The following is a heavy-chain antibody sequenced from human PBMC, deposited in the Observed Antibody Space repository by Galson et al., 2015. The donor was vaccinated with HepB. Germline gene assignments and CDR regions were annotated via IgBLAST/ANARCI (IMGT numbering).Heavy chain of an antibody. CDR1: GFTFDDYG. CDR2: INWNGGST. Sequence: SLRLSCAASGFTFDDYGMSWVRQAPGKGLEWVSGINWNGGSTGYADSVKGRFTISRDNAKNSLYLQMNSLRAEDTALYYCARSAATVVSGGPFDYWGQGTLVTVSS. V-gene: IGHV3-20*04. CDR3: ARSAATVVSGGPFDY. J-gene: IGHJ4*02. D-gene: IGHD4-23*01.